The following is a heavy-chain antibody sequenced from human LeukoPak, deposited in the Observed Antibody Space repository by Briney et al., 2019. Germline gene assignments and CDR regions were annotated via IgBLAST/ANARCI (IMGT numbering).Heavy chain of an antibody. CDR2: IKQDGSEK. CDR1: GFTFSSYW. V-gene: IGHV3-7*01. D-gene: IGHD3-3*01. CDR3: AGENSYYDFWSGPIGDYYYYYMDV. Sequence: GGSLRLSCAASGFTFSSYWMSWVRQAPGKGLEWVANIKQDGSEKYYVDSVKGRFTISRDNAKNSLYLQMNSLRAEDTAVYYCAGENSYYDFWSGPIGDYYYYYMDVWGKGTTVTVSS. J-gene: IGHJ6*03.